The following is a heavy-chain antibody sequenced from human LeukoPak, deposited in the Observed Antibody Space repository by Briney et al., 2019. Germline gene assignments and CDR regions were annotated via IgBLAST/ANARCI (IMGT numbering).Heavy chain of an antibody. CDR2: INPSGGST. D-gene: IGHD2-2*01. CDR1: GYTFTSYY. CDR3: ARGGYCSSTSCSGAYYYNGMDV. Sequence: ASVKVSCKASGYTFTSYYMHWVRQAPGQGLERMGIINPSGGSTSYAQKFQGRVTMTRDTSTSTVYMELSSLRSEDTAVYYCARGGYCSSTSCSGAYYYNGMDVWGQGTTVTVSS. J-gene: IGHJ6*02. V-gene: IGHV1-46*01.